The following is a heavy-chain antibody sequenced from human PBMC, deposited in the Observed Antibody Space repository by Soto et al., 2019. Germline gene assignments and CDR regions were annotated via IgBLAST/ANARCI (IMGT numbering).Heavy chain of an antibody. CDR1: GFTFSSSW. CDR3: ARKVYYYDGRPAPWIAP. D-gene: IGHD3-22*01. Sequence: GGSLRLSCAASGFTFSSSWMSWVRQAPGKGLEWVANIKQDGSEKNYVDSVKGRFTISRDNAKNSLYLQMNSLRAEDTAVYYCARKVYYYDGRPAPWIAPWGERT. CDR2: IKQDGSEK. J-gene: IGHJ5*02. V-gene: IGHV3-7*04.